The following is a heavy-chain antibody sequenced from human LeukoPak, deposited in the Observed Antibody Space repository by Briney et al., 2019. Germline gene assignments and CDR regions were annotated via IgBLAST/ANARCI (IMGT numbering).Heavy chain of an antibody. D-gene: IGHD2-15*01. CDR2: ISGSGSYA. CDR3: AKEGGGSSNRYFQH. CDR1: GFTFSSYA. J-gene: IGHJ1*01. V-gene: IGHV3-23*01. Sequence: PGGSLRLSCAASGFTFSSYAMNWVRQAPGKGLEWVSVISGSGSYAYYADSVKGRFTISRDNSKNTLYLQMNSLRAEDTAVYYCAKEGGGSSNRYFQHWGRAPWSPSPQ.